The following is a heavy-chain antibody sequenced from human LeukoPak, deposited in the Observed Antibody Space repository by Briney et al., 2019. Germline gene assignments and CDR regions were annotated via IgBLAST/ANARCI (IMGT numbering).Heavy chain of an antibody. V-gene: IGHV3-7*03. CDR3: ARDVSVQTAQDAWVDAFDI. D-gene: IGHD2-21*02. J-gene: IGHJ3*02. Sequence: GSLGLFCEVSGLNFNSYWMDWVRQAPGKGVEGVANIKEDGSKKYYVDSVKGRFTISRDNAKNSLYLQMNSLRVEDTAVYYCARDVSVQTAQDAWVDAFDIWGQGTTVTVSS. CDR1: GLNFNSYW. CDR2: IKEDGSKK.